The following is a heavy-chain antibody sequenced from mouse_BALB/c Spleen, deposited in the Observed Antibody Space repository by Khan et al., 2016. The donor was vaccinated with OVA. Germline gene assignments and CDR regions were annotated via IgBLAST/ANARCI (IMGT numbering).Heavy chain of an antibody. CDR1: GFTFSSYG. CDR2: ISGDSSTI. CDR3: ATSYYYGYYFDY. Sequence: EVQLVESGGGLVQPGGSRKLSCAASGFTFSSYGMHWVRQAPEKGLEWVAYISGDSSTIYYADTVKGRFTLSRDNPKNTLFLQMTSLMSEDTAMYYFATSYYYGYYFDYWGPGTTLTVSS. J-gene: IGHJ2*01. V-gene: IGHV5-17*02. D-gene: IGHD1-1*01.